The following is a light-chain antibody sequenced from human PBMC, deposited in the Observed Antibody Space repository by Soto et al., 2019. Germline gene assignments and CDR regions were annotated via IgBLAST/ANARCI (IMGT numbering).Light chain of an antibody. CDR3: CSYAGSYIPVV. CDR1: SSDVGGYNY. CDR2: DVS. J-gene: IGLJ2*01. V-gene: IGLV2-11*01. Sequence: HSALTQPRSVSGSPGQSVTISCTGTSSDVGGYNYVSWYQQHPGKAPKLMIYDVSKRPSGVPDRFSGSKSGNTASLTISGLQAEDEADYYCCSYAGSYIPVVFGGGTKLTVL.